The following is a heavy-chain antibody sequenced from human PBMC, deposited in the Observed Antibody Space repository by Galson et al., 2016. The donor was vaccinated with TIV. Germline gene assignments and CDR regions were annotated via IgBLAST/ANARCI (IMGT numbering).Heavy chain of an antibody. V-gene: IGHV3-66*02. CDR3: ARDRIVDATYYYYYFGLDV. CDR1: GLSVSINY. CDR2: LTDGGNT. J-gene: IGHJ6*02. D-gene: IGHD1-26*01. Sequence: SLRLSCAASGLSVSINYMTWVRQAPGKGLEWVSLLTDGGNTYYPGTVKGRFTISRDTSKNTLYLQMNSLRVEDTAVYYCARDRIVDATYYYYYFGLDVWGQGTAVTVSS.